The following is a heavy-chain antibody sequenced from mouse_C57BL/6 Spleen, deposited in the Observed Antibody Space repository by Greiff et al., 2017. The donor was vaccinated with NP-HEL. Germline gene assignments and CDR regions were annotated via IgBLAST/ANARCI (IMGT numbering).Heavy chain of an antibody. Sequence: QVQLQQPGAELVRPGSSVKLSCKASGYTFTSYWMHWVKQRPIQGLEWIGNIDPSDSETHYNQKFKDKATLTVDKSSSTAYMQLSSLTSEASAVYYCARKGENYFDYWGQGTTLTVSS. V-gene: IGHV1-52*01. CDR1: GYTFTSYW. J-gene: IGHJ2*01. CDR3: ARKGENYFDY. CDR2: IDPSDSET.